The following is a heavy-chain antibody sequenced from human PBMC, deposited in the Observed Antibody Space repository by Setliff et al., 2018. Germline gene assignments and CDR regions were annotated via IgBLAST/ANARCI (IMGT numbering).Heavy chain of an antibody. CDR2: FRPSGRT. J-gene: IGHJ6*03. Sequence: PSETLSLTCTVSGGPFSGASIWSWIRQPPGKGGLEWIGSFRPSGRTYYNPSLKSRVTISLDTSRKQFSLKLTSVTAADTAVYFCARVTGFLYMDVWGKGTTVTVSS. D-gene: IGHD3-3*01. CDR3: ARVTGFLYMDV. V-gene: IGHV4-38-2*02. CDR1: GGPFSGASI.